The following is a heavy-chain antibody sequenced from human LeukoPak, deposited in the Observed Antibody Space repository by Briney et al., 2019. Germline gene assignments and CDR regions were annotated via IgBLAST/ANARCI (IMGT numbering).Heavy chain of an antibody. J-gene: IGHJ4*02. D-gene: IGHD2-2*01. CDR2: ISSSSSTI. CDR3: AKEKSIVVPAATIDY. V-gene: IGHV3-48*01. Sequence: PGGSLRLSCAASGFTFSSYSMNWVRQAPGKGLEWVSYISSSSSTIYYADSVKGRFTISRDNAKNSLYLQMNSLRAEDTAVYYCAKEKSIVVPAATIDYWGQGTLVTVSS. CDR1: GFTFSSYS.